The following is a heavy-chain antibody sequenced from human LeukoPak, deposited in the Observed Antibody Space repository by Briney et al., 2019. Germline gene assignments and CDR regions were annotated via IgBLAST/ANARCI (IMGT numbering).Heavy chain of an antibody. CDR2: TSSSSYI. J-gene: IGHJ4*02. D-gene: IGHD2-15*01. CDR1: GFTFNSYS. Sequence: GGSLRLSCTASGFTFNSYSMNWVRQAPGKGLEWVSSTSSSSYIYYADSVKGRFTISGDNAKKSLYLQMTSLRADDSAMYYCVREFCSGGICYNDYWGPGTLVTVSS. V-gene: IGHV3-21*01. CDR3: VREFCSGGICYNDY.